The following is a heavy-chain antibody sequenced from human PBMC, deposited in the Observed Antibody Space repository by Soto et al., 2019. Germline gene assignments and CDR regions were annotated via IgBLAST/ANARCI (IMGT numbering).Heavy chain of an antibody. CDR2: INLNSGGT. D-gene: IGHD5-12*01. CDR3: ARGGNLGGYDSFYYFYGLDV. V-gene: IGHV1-2*04. J-gene: IGHJ6*02. Sequence: GASVKVSCKASGYTFTDYYMHWVRQAPGQGLEWMGRINLNSGGTNYVQNFQGWVTMTRDTSISTAYMELSRLRSDDTAVYYCARGGNLGGYDSFYYFYGLDVWGQGTTVTVSS. CDR1: GYTFTDYY.